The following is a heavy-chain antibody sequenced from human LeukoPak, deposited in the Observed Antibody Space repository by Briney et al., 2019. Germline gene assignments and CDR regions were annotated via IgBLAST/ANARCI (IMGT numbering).Heavy chain of an antibody. Sequence: ASVKVSCKASGYTFTSYGISWGRQAPGQGLEWMGWISAYNGNTNYAQKLQGRVTMTTDTSTSTAYMELRSLRSDDTAVYYCARVGRIAASGWFDPWGQGTLVTVSS. CDR3: ARVGRIAASGWFDP. CDR2: ISAYNGNT. J-gene: IGHJ5*02. CDR1: GYTFTSYG. V-gene: IGHV1-18*01. D-gene: IGHD6-13*01.